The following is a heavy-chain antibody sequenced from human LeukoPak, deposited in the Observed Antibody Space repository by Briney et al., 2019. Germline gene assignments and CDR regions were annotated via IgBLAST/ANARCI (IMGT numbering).Heavy chain of an antibody. CDR2: IYYSGST. J-gene: IGHJ4*02. CDR1: GGSISSGSYY. D-gene: IGHD4-17*01. Sequence: PSETLSLTCTVSGGSISSGSYYWSWIRQPAVKGLEWIGSIYYSGSTYYNPSLKSRVTISVDTSKNQFSLKLSSVTAADTAVYYCARDATPVSDYSIYYFDYWGQGTLVTVSS. V-gene: IGHV4-39*07. CDR3: ARDATPVSDYSIYYFDY.